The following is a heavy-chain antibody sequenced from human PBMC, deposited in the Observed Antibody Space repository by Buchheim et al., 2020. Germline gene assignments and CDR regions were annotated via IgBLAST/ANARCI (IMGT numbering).Heavy chain of an antibody. J-gene: IGHJ6*02. CDR2: IYYSGST. Sequence: QVQLQESGPGLVKPSQTLSLTCRVSGDSISSGGYYWAWIRQHPGKGLEWIGYIYYSGSTYYNPSLMSRVTISVDTSKNQVFLRLSSVTAADSAVYYCARDPHYGSGNYYSVVGMDVWGPGTT. D-gene: IGHD3-10*01. CDR1: GDSISSGGYY. V-gene: IGHV4-31*02. CDR3: ARDPHYGSGNYYSVVGMDV.